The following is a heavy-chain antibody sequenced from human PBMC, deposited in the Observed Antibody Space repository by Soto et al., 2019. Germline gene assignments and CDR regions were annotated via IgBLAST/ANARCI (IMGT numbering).Heavy chain of an antibody. Sequence: GGSLRLSCAASGFTFSSYAMSWVRQAPGKGLEWVSAISGSGGSTYYADSGKGRFTISRDNSKNTLYLQMNSLRAEDTAVYYCAKGGPNFDWLLPFDPWGQGTLVTVSS. CDR2: ISGSGGST. CDR1: GFTFSSYA. V-gene: IGHV3-23*01. J-gene: IGHJ5*02. CDR3: AKGGPNFDWLLPFDP. D-gene: IGHD3-9*01.